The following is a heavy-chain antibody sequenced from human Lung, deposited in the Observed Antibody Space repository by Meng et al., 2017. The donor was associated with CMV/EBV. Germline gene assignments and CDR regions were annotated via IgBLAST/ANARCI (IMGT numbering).Heavy chain of an antibody. V-gene: IGHV3-30-3*01. Sequence: GGSLRLXXAASGFTFSSYPMHWVRQAPGKGLEWVAVISHDGSNKYYANSVKGRFTISRDNSKNTLYLQMTSLRAEDTAVYYCARDQGLRSFDWLFRYWGQGTXVTVSS. J-gene: IGHJ4*02. CDR3: ARDQGLRSFDWLFRY. CDR1: GFTFSSYP. CDR2: ISHDGSNK. D-gene: IGHD3-9*01.